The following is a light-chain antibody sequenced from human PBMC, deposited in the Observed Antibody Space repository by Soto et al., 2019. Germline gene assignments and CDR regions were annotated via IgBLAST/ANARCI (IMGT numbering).Light chain of an antibody. J-gene: IGLJ2*01. Sequence: QSALTQPASVSGSPGQSITISCTGISSDVGGYNYVSWYQQHPGKAPKLMIYEVSNRPSGVSNRFSDTKSGNTASLTISELQAEDEGDYYCSSYTSSSTLVVFGGGTKLTVL. CDR1: SSDVGGYNY. V-gene: IGLV2-14*01. CDR2: EVS. CDR3: SSYTSSSTLVV.